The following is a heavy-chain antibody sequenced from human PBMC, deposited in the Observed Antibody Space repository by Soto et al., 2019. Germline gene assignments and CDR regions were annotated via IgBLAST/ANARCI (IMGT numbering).Heavy chain of an antibody. V-gene: IGHV1-18*01. CDR1: GYTFTSYG. CDR2: ISAYNGNT. CDR3: ARDRGYGDSNYYGMDV. Sequence: ASVKVSCKASGYTFTSYGISCVRQAPGQVLEWMGWISAYNGNTNYAQKLQGRVTMTTDTSTSTAYMELRSLRSDDTAVYYCARDRGYGDSNYYGMDVWGQGTTVTVSS. J-gene: IGHJ6*02. D-gene: IGHD4-17*01.